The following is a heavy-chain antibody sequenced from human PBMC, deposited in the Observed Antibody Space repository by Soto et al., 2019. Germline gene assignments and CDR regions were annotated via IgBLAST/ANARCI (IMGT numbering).Heavy chain of an antibody. V-gene: IGHV3-21*01. Sequence: PGGSLRLSCAASVFTFSSYSMNWVRQAPGKGLEWISSITGSSSYIYYADSVKGRFTISRDNAKNSLYLQMNSLRAEDTAVYYCARDRYSSGWYVIDDNWGQGTLVTVSS. CDR2: ITGSSSYI. CDR3: ARDRYSSGWYVIDDN. CDR1: VFTFSSYS. J-gene: IGHJ4*02. D-gene: IGHD6-19*01.